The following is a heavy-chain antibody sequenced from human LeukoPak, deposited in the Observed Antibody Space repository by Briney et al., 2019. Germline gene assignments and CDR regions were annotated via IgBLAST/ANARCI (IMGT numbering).Heavy chain of an antibody. CDR2: IYYSGST. CDR1: GGSISSYY. D-gene: IGHD7-27*01. Sequence: MSSETPSLPRTVSGGSISSYYWSWIRQPPGKGLEWIGYIYYSGSTNYNPPLKSRVTISVDTSKNQFSLKLSSVTAADTAVYYCARDPWGGFTGYFDLWGRGTLVTVSS. CDR3: ARDPWGGFTGYFDL. V-gene: IGHV4-59*01. J-gene: IGHJ2*01.